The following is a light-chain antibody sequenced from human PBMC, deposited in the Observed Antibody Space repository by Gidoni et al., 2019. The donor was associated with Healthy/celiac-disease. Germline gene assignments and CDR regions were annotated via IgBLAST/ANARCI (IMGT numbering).Light chain of an antibody. CDR3: QQYGSSLLTWT. J-gene: IGKJ1*01. V-gene: IGKV3-20*01. CDR2: GAS. Sequence: EIVLTQSPGTLSLSPGERATLSCRAIQSVSSSYLSWYQQKPGQAPRLLIYGASSRATGIPDEFGGSGSGTDFTLTISRLETKNFAVYYCQQYGSSLLTWTFGQGTKVEIK. CDR1: QSVSSSY.